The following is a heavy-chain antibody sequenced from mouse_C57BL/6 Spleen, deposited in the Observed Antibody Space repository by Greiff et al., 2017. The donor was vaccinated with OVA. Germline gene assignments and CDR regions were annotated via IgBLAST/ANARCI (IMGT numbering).Heavy chain of an antibody. Sequence: EVQLQQSGAELVRPGASVKLSCTASGFNIKDYYMHWVKQRPEQGLEWIGRIDPEDGDTEYAPKFQGKATMTADTSSNTAYLQLSSLTSEDTAVYYCTIPSYESNFDYWGQGTTLTVSS. J-gene: IGHJ2*01. D-gene: IGHD1-2*01. CDR3: TIPSYESNFDY. CDR1: GFNIKDYY. V-gene: IGHV14-1*01. CDR2: IDPEDGDT.